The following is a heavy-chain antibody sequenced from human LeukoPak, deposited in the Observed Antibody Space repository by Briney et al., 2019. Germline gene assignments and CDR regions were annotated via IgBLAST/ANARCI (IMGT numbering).Heavy chain of an antibody. D-gene: IGHD4-17*01. V-gene: IGHV3-30-3*01. CDR1: GFTFSSYA. Sequence: GRSLRLSCAASGFTFSSYAMHWVRQAPGKGLEWVAVISYDGSNKYYADSVKGRFTISRGEPKNTLYLQMDSLRVEDTAVYYCAERSYGDYYYGMDVWGQGTTVTVSS. CDR2: ISYDGSNK. CDR3: AERSYGDYYYGMDV. J-gene: IGHJ6*02.